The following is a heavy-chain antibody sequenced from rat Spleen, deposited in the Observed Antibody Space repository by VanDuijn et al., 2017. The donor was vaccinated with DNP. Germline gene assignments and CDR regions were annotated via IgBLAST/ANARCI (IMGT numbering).Heavy chain of an antibody. Sequence: EVQLVESGGGLVQPGRSLKLSCAASGFTFSAYYMAWVRQAPTQGLEWVGSISPSGGDTYYRDSVKGRFTISRDNAESTLYLQMDSLRYEDTATYYCVTHAGLPGYILAMDDWGQGTSVTVSS. CDR1: GFTFSAYY. D-gene: IGHD1-4*01. J-gene: IGHJ4*01. V-gene: IGHV5-25*01. CDR2: ISPSGGDT. CDR3: VTHAGLPGYILAMDD.